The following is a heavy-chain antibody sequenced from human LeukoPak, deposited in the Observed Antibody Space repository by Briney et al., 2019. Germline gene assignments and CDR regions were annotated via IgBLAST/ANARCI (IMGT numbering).Heavy chain of an antibody. CDR2: IYTSGST. V-gene: IGHV4-61*02. CDR1: GGSISSGSYY. Sequence: SETLSLTCTVSGGSISSGSYYWSWIRQPAGKGLEWIGRIYTSGSTNYNPSLKSRVTISVDTSKNQFSLKLSSVTAADTAVYYCVRDGLAGGYDSDYWGQGTLVTVSS. CDR3: VRDGLAGGYDSDY. D-gene: IGHD5-12*01. J-gene: IGHJ4*02.